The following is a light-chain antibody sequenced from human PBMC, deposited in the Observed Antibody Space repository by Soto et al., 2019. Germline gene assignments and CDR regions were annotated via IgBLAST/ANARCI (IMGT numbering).Light chain of an antibody. Sequence: EIVMTQSPATLSVSPGERATLSCRASPSVSSNLAWSPQQPGQAPRLLIYGASTRATGIPARFSGSGSGTEFTLTISSLQSEDFAVYYCQQYNNWPPLTFGGGTKVEIK. J-gene: IGKJ4*01. CDR1: PSVSSN. CDR3: QQYNNWPPLT. V-gene: IGKV3-15*01. CDR2: GAS.